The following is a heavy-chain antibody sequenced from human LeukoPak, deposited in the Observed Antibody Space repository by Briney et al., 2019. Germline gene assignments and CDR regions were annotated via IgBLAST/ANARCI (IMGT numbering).Heavy chain of an antibody. CDR3: ARDHSSGWYSWDY. Sequence: SETLSLTCAVYGGSFSGYYWSWIRQPPGKGLEWIGEINHSGSTNYNPSLKSRVTMSVDTSKNQFSLKLSSVTAADTAVYYCARDHSSGWYSWDYWGQGTLVTVSS. D-gene: IGHD6-19*01. J-gene: IGHJ4*02. CDR1: GGSFSGYY. V-gene: IGHV4-34*01. CDR2: INHSGST.